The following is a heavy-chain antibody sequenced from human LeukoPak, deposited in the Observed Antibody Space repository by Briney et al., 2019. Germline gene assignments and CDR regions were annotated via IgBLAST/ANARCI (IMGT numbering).Heavy chain of an antibody. V-gene: IGHV1-18*01. CDR3: ARAHCSSTTCFFDY. Sequence: GASVKVSCKASGYTFTKYGISWVRQAPGQGLEWMGWTSGYSGNTEYAQNVQGRVTMTTDASASTVYMDLRSLRSDDTAVYFCARAHCSSTTCFFDYWGQGTLVTVSS. D-gene: IGHD2-2*01. J-gene: IGHJ4*02. CDR1: GYTFTKYG. CDR2: TSGYSGNT.